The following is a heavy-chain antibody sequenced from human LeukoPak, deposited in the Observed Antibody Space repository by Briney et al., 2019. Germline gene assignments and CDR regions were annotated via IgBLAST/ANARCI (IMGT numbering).Heavy chain of an antibody. CDR1: GFTFNSHG. CDR2: IVYDGGYK. D-gene: IGHD3-9*01. J-gene: IGHJ4*02. CDR3: AKVQSYYGILTGDPFDY. V-gene: IGHV3-30*02. Sequence: GGSLRLSCAASGFTFNSHGMHWVRQGPGKGPEWVAFIVYDGGYKYYADSVKGRFTTSRDNSKNTLFLQMNSLRTEDTAVYYCAKVQSYYGILTGDPFDYWGQGTLVTVSS.